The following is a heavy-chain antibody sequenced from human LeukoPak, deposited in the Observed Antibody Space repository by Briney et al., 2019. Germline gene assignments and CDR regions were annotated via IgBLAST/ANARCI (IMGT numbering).Heavy chain of an antibody. CDR3: ARERQDTVIHSGAFDI. J-gene: IGHJ3*02. Sequence: PGGSLRLACAVYAFTFSNYFIQWVRQAPSGWLGWVAYIASDGSHTFYVESVKGRFTISRDNSKNTLYLQMNSMRAEDTAVYFCARERQDTVIHSGAFDIWGQGTMVTVSS. V-gene: IGHV3-30*04. D-gene: IGHD2-21*02. CDR1: AFTFSNYF. CDR2: IASDGSHT.